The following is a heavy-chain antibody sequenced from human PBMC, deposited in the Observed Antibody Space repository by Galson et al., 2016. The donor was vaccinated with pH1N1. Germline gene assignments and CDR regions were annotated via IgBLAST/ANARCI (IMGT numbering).Heavy chain of an antibody. CDR2: VYYSGSL. Sequence: ETLSLTCTVSGGSISTSYYHWAWIRQAPGVGLEWIGSVYYSGSLYYNPSLKSRVTISVDTSKSQFSLKVKSVTAADTAKYYCARYYDYWTTYYFDYWGQGTLVTVSS. D-gene: IGHD3-3*01. V-gene: IGHV4-39*07. J-gene: IGHJ4*02. CDR3: ARYYDYWTTYYFDY. CDR1: GGSISTSYYH.